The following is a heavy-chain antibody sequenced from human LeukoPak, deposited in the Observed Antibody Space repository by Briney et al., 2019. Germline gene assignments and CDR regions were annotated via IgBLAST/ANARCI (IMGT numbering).Heavy chain of an antibody. CDR2: INSGGSSP. Sequence: GGSLRLSCAASGFTFSRYWMHWVRQAPGMGLVWVSRINSGGSSPSYADSVKGRFAISRDNAKNTLYLQMNSLTGEDTAVYYCAELGITMIGGVWGKGTTVTISS. V-gene: IGHV3-74*01. J-gene: IGHJ6*04. CDR3: AELGITMIGGV. CDR1: GFTFSRYW. D-gene: IGHD3-10*02.